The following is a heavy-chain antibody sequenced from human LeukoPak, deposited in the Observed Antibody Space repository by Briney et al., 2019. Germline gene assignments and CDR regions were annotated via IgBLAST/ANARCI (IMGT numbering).Heavy chain of an antibody. CDR2: ISGSGGST. J-gene: IGHJ4*02. CDR1: GFTFSSYA. D-gene: IGHD6-19*01. Sequence: GGSLRLSCAASGFTFSSYAMSWVRQAPGKGLEWVSAISGSGGSTYYADSVKGRFTISRDNSKNTLYLQMNSLRAEDTAVYYCAGYVGLVRYFDYWGQGTLVTVSS. V-gene: IGHV3-23*01. CDR3: AGYVGLVRYFDY.